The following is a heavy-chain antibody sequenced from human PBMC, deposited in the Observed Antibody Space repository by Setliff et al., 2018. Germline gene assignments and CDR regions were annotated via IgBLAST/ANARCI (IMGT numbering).Heavy chain of an antibody. V-gene: IGHV1-18*01. CDR1: GYAFITFG. CDR3: VRGPGPSVVVAIPFDH. D-gene: IGHD5-12*01. Sequence: GASVQVSCKTSGYAFITFGMSWVRQAPGQGLEWMGWMSPVYGIANYARKFQGRVTLTADTSTTTAYLELTSLRYDDTAVYYCVRGPGPSVVVAIPFDHWGQGSLVTVSS. CDR2: MSPVYGIA. J-gene: IGHJ4*02.